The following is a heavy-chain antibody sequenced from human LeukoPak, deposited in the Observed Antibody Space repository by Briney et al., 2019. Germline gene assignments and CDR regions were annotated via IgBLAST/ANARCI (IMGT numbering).Heavy chain of an antibody. D-gene: IGHD3-22*01. V-gene: IGHV3-23*01. CDR1: GFTFSAYA. Sequence: PGGSLRLSCEASGFTFSAYAMTWVRQAPGKGLGRVSSIGSDNKPHYSESVKGRFAISRDNSKNTLYLQMNSLRAEDTAVYYCAKESMIVVVTSPDYWGQGTLVTVSS. CDR3: AKESMIVVVTSPDY. J-gene: IGHJ4*02. CDR2: IGSDNKP.